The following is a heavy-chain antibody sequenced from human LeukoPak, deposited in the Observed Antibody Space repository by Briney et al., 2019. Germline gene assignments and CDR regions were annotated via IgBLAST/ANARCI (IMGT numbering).Heavy chain of an antibody. CDR3: AKGRSSSFPRIDY. D-gene: IGHD6-13*01. Sequence: GGSLRLSCVASGFPFSSYWMTWVRQAPGKGLEWVANIKQDGSKKSYVDSVKGRFTISRDNAKNSLYLQMNSLRAEDTAIYYCAKGRSSSFPRIDYWGQGTLVTVSS. V-gene: IGHV3-7*01. J-gene: IGHJ4*02. CDR1: GFPFSSYW. CDR2: IKQDGSKK.